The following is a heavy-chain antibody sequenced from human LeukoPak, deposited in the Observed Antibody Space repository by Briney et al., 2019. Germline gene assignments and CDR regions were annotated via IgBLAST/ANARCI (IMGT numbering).Heavy chain of an antibody. CDR3: ARDSRVVVVPAAVKYYYYGMDV. CDR1: GGTFISYA. J-gene: IGHJ6*02. V-gene: IGHV1-69*17. CDR2: IIPIFGIE. Sequence: SVKVSCKASGGTFISYAISWVGQAPGQGREWMGGIIPIFGIENYAQKFQGRVTITADKSTSTAYMELSSLRSEDTAVYYCARDSRVVVVPAAVKYYYYGMDVWGQGTTVTVAS. D-gene: IGHD2-2*01.